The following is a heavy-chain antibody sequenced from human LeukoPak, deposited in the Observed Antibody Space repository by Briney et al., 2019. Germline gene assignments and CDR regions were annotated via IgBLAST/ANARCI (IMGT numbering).Heavy chain of an antibody. V-gene: IGHV3-64*01. D-gene: IGHD3-10*01. Sequence: GGSLRLSCAASGFTFSSYAMHWVRQAPGKELEYVSAISSNGGSTYYANSVKGRFTISRDNSKNTLYLQMNSLRAEDTAVYYCAREAYGSGSHPLDYWGQGTLVTVSS. CDR2: ISSNGGST. CDR1: GFTFSSYA. CDR3: AREAYGSGSHPLDY. J-gene: IGHJ4*02.